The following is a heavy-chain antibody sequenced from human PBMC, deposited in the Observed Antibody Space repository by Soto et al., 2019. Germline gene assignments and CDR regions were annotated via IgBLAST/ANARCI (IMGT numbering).Heavy chain of an antibody. D-gene: IGHD2-15*01. CDR3: AREAVVVAPSGYGLDV. V-gene: IGHV4-34*01. CDR2: INHSGST. J-gene: IGHJ6*02. Sequence: SETLSLTCAVYGGSFSGYYWSWIRQPPGKGLEWIGEINHSGSTNYNPSLKSRVTISVDTSKNQFSLKLSSVTAANTAVYYCAREAVVVAPSGYGLDVWGQGTTVTVAS. CDR1: GGSFSGYY.